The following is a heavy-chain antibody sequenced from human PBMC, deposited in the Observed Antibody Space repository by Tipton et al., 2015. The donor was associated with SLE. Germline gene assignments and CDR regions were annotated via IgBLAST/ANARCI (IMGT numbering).Heavy chain of an antibody. CDR2: VYINGSP. J-gene: IGHJ4*02. CDR3: ARRDFWTGYFDY. CDR1: GVSISSDSYY. V-gene: IGHV4-61*02. D-gene: IGHD3/OR15-3a*01. Sequence: TLSLTCTVSGVSISSDSYYWNWIRQPAGKGLEWIGRVYINGSPFYNPSLTGRVAMSMDTSKNQFSLRLSSATAADTAVYYCARRDFWTGYFDYWGQGTLVTVSS.